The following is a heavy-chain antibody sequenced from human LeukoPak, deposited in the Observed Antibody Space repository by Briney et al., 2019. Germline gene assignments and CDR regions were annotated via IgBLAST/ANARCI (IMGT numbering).Heavy chain of an antibody. CDR1: GFTFSSYG. V-gene: IGHV3-33*01. CDR3: ARIVSYSSSEGLDY. D-gene: IGHD6-13*01. Sequence: GRSLRLSCAAPGFTFSSYGMHWVRQAPGKGLEWVAVIWYDGSNKYYADSVKGRFTISRDNSKNTLYLQMNSLRAEDTAVYYCARIVSYSSSEGLDYWGQGTLVTVSS. J-gene: IGHJ4*02. CDR2: IWYDGSNK.